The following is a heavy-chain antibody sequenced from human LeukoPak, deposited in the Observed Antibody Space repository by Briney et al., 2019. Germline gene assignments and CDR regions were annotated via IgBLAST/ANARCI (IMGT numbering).Heavy chain of an antibody. V-gene: IGHV3-48*04. CDR3: ARLFAYYANAFDI. Sequence: GGSLRLSSAASGFTFNSYSMNWVRQAPGKGLQWVSYISSGGSTIYYADSVKGRFTISRDNAKNSLYLQMNSLRAEDTAVYYCARLFAYYANAFDIWGQGTMVTVSS. CDR1: GFTFNSYS. J-gene: IGHJ3*02. CDR2: ISSGGSTI. D-gene: IGHD2-21*01.